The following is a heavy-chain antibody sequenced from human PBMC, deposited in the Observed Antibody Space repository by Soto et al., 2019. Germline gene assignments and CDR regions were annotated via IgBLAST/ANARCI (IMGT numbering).Heavy chain of an antibody. Sequence: EVQLVESGGGLVQPGGSLRLSCAASGFTFSSYSMNWVRQAPGKGLEWVSYISSSSSTIYYADSVKGRFTISRDNAKNSLYLQMNSLRDEDTAVYYCARDLTLNVLLWFGELWGQGTLVTVSS. V-gene: IGHV3-48*02. CDR3: ARDLTLNVLLWFGEL. CDR2: ISSSSSTI. J-gene: IGHJ4*02. CDR1: GFTFSSYS. D-gene: IGHD3-10*01.